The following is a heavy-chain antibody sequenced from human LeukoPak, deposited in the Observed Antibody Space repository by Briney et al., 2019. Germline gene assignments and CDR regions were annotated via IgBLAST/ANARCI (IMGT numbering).Heavy chain of an antibody. CDR1: GGSFSGYY. CDR2: INHSGST. CDR3: ARTQEAGYSSGRYDSYYYYYMDV. V-gene: IGHV4-34*01. Sequence: SETLSLTCAVYGGSFSGYYWSWIRQPTRKGLEWIGEINHSGSTNYNPSLKSRVPIPLETSKNQFSLKLSSVTAADTAVYYCARTQEAGYSSGRYDSYYYYYMDVWGKGTTVTISS. J-gene: IGHJ6*03. D-gene: IGHD6-19*01.